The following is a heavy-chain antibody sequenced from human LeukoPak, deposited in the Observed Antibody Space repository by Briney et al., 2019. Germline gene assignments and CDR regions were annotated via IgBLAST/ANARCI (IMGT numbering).Heavy chain of an antibody. CDR3: ARDVSYYFDY. CDR1: GGSISSGDYY. Sequence: NSSETLSLTCTVSGGSISSGDYYWSWIRQPPGKGLEWIGYIYYSGSTYYNPSLKSRVTISVDTSKNQFSLKLSSVTAADTAVYYCARDVSYYFDYWGQGTLVTVSS. CDR2: IYYSGST. J-gene: IGHJ4*02. V-gene: IGHV4-30-4*02. D-gene: IGHD5/OR15-5a*01.